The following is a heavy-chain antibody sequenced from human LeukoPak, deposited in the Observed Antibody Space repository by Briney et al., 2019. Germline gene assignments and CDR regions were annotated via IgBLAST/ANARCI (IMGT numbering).Heavy chain of an antibody. V-gene: IGHV3-7*01. CDR1: GYTFTTYW. J-gene: IGHJ5*02. CDR2: IKQDGSEK. Sequence: PGGSLRLSCATSGYTFTTYWMNWVRQAPGKGLEWVANIKQDGSEKYYVDSVQGRFTISRDNAKNSLYLQMNSLRADDTAVYYCARVLTGSWDWFDPWGQGTLVTVFS. CDR3: ARVLTGSWDWFDP. D-gene: IGHD2-8*02.